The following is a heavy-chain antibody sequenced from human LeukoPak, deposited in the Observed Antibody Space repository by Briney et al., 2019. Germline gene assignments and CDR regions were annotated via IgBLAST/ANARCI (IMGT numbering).Heavy chain of an antibody. CDR2: ISSGGSVM. J-gene: IGHJ4*02. V-gene: IGHV3-48*01. Sequence: GGSLRLSCGASGYTFSDSTMNWARQAPGKGPEWISYISSGGSVMHYADSVKGRFTISRDNVENSLYLQMNSLRVEDTAVYYCTRDLEYWGQGVLVTVSS. CDR3: TRDLEY. CDR1: GYTFSDST.